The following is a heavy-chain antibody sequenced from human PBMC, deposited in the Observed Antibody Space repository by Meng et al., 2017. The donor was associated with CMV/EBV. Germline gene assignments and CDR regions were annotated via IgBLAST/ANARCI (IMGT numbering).Heavy chain of an antibody. V-gene: IGHV3-48*04. D-gene: IGHD4/OR15-4a*01. CDR2: ISNSGSAK. CDR1: GFTFSSYT. J-gene: IGHJ6*02. CDR3: ARDSRLWSNYYYYGMDV. Sequence: GESLKISCAASGFTFSSYTMNWVRQAPGKGLEWVSYISNSGSAKYYADSLRGRFTISRDNAKNSLYLQMNSLRADDTAVYYCARDSRLWSNYYYYGMDVWSQGTTVTVSS.